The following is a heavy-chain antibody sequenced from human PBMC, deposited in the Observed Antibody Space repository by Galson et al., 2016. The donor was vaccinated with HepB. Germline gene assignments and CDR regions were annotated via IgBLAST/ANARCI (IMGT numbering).Heavy chain of an antibody. Sequence: SLRLSCAASGFTFSSYDMNWVRQATGKGLEWVSTIGTAGDTYYQGSVKGRFTLSRENAKNSLYLQMNSLRAGDTAVYYCAREAARPGDWYFDLWGRGTLVTVSS. V-gene: IGHV3-13*04. CDR1: GFTFSSYD. D-gene: IGHD6-6*01. CDR3: AREAARPGDWYFDL. J-gene: IGHJ2*01. CDR2: IGTAGDT.